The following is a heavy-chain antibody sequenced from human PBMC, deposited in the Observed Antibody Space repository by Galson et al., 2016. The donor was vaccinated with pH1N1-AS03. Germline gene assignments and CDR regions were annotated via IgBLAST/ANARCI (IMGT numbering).Heavy chain of an antibody. D-gene: IGHD3-3*01. J-gene: IGHJ4*02. V-gene: IGHV1-69*13. CDR2: IIPIFGTA. CDR1: GGTFSSYG. Sequence: SVKVSCKASGGTFSSYGITWVRQAPGQGLEWMGGIIPIFGTANYAQKFQGRVTITADESTSTAYMELSNLRSEDTAVYYCARDKDDFWGGYSEYWGQGTRVTVSS. CDR3: ARDKDDFWGGYSEY.